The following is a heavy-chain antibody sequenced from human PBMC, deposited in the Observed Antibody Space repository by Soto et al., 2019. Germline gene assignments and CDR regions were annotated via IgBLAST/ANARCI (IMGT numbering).Heavy chain of an antibody. CDR2: IWFDGSIK. Sequence: GGSLRLSCAASGFPFSTYGMHWVRQAPGKGLEWVAVIWFDGSIKYYADSVKGRFTISRDNSKNTMFLQMKSLRAEDTAVYYCASASGPFDYWGQGTRVTVSS. V-gene: IGHV3-33*01. D-gene: IGHD6-25*01. J-gene: IGHJ4*02. CDR1: GFPFSTYG. CDR3: ASASGPFDY.